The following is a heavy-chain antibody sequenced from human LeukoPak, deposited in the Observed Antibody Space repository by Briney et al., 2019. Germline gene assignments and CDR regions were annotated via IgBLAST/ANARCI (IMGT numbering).Heavy chain of an antibody. J-gene: IGHJ4*02. CDR2: ISSSSSYI. V-gene: IGHV3-21*01. CDR3: ARHAATGHYDY. CDR1: GFTFSSYS. Sequence: GGSLRLSCAASGFTFSSYSMNWVRQAPGKGPERVSSISSSSSYIYYADSVKGRFTISRDNAKNSLYLQMNSLRAEDTAVYYCARHAATGHYDYWGQGTLVTVSS. D-gene: IGHD2-15*01.